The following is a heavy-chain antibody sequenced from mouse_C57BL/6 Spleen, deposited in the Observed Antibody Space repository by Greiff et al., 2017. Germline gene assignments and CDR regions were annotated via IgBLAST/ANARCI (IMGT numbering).Heavy chain of an antibody. CDR2: INYDGSST. D-gene: IGHD2-4*01. V-gene: IGHV5-16*01. CDR1: GFTFSDYY. Sequence: LQQSEGGLVQPGSSMKLSCTASGFTFSDYYMAWVRQVPEKGLEWVANINYDGSSTYYLDSLKSRFIISRDNAKNILYLQMSSLKSEDTATYYCARDGGDYVWYFDVWGTGTTGTVSS. CDR3: ARDGGDYVWYFDV. J-gene: IGHJ1*03.